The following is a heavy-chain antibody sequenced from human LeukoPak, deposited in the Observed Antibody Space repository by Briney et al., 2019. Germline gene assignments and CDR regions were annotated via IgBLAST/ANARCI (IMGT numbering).Heavy chain of an antibody. CDR3: ARGLVDDYGDSDY. J-gene: IGHJ4*02. Sequence: GGSLRLSCAASGFTFRSYRMSWVRQAPGKGLEWVANIKQDGSEKYYVDSVKGRFTISRDNAKNSLYLQMNSLRAEDTAVYYCARGLVDDYGDSDYWGQGTLVTVSS. CDR1: GFTFRSYR. D-gene: IGHD4-17*01. V-gene: IGHV3-7*01. CDR2: IKQDGSEK.